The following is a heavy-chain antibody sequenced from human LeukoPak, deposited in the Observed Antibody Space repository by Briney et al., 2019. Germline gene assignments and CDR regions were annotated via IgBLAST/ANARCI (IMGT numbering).Heavy chain of an antibody. D-gene: IGHD5-18*01. CDR2: INHSGST. CDR1: GGSFSGYY. Sequence: SETLSLTCAVYGGSFSGYYWSWIRQPPGKGLEWIGEINHSGSTNYNASLKSRVTISVDTSKNQFSLKLSSVTAADTAVYYCARGRGYSYGYRYYFDYWGQGTLVTVSS. CDR3: ARGRGYSYGYRYYFDY. J-gene: IGHJ4*02. V-gene: IGHV4-34*01.